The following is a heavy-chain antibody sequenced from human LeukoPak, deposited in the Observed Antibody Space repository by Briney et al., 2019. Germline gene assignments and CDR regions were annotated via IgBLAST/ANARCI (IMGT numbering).Heavy chain of an antibody. CDR3: ARDRSGRLYKSDYYYGMDV. Sequence: SETLSLTCTVSGGSISSYYWSWIRQPPGKGLEWIGYIHYSGSTNYNPSLKSRVTISVDTSKNQFSLKLSSVTAADTAVYYCARDRSGRLYKSDYYYGMDVWDQGTTVTVSS. J-gene: IGHJ6*02. CDR1: GGSISSYY. V-gene: IGHV4-59*01. D-gene: IGHD2-2*02. CDR2: IHYSGST.